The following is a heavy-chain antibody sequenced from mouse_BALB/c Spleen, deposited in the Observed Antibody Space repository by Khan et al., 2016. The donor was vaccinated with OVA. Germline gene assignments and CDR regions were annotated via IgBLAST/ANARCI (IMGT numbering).Heavy chain of an antibody. CDR2: IYPGTDNT. J-gene: IGHJ2*01. V-gene: IGHV1-76*01. Sequence: QVQLKESGAELVRPGASVKLSCKTSGYIFTSYWIHWVKQRSGRGLEWIARIYPGTDNTYYNEKLKGKATLTADKSSSTAYMQLSSLNSEDSAVYFCAREEALYYFAYWGQGTTLTVSS. CDR3: AREEALYYFAY. D-gene: IGHD3-2*02. CDR1: GYIFTSYW.